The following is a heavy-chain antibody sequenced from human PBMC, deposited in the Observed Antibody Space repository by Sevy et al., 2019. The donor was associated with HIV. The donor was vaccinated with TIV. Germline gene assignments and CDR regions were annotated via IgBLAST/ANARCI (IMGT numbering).Heavy chain of an antibody. CDR2: IKQDGSDK. CDR3: ARDLYSGSYYENY. Sequence: GGSLRLSCAASGFTLSSYWMSWVRQAPGKGLEWVANIKQDGSDKYYVDSVKGRFTISRDNAKNSLYLQMNSLRAEDKAVYYCARDLYSGSYYENYWGQGTLVTVSS. CDR1: GFTLSSYW. J-gene: IGHJ4*02. D-gene: IGHD1-26*01. V-gene: IGHV3-7*01.